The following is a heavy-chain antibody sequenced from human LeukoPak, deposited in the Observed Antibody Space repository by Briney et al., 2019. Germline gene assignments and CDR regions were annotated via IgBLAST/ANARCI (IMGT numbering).Heavy chain of an antibody. CDR2: ISAYNGNT. V-gene: IGHV1-18*01. D-gene: IGHD3-22*01. CDR3: ARDRGRNSGNNYDSRGYYDY. J-gene: IGHJ4*02. CDR1: GYTFTSYG. Sequence: GASVKVSCKTSGYTFTSYGISWVRQAPGQGLEWMGWISAYNGNTNYAQKFQGRVTMTTETSTSTAYMELRSLRSDDTAVYYCARDRGRNSGNNYDSRGYYDYWGQGTLVTVSS.